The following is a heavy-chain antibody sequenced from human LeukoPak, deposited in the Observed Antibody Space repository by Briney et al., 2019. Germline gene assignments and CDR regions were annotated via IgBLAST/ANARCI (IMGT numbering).Heavy chain of an antibody. D-gene: IGHD1-26*01. CDR3: ARHQERWELFHY. CDR2: IYYSGST. Sequence: SETLSLTCTVSGDSISSYYWSWIRQPPGKGLEWIGYIYYSGSTNYNPSLKSRVTISVDTSKNQFSLKLSSVTAADTAVYYCARHQERWELFHYWGQGTLVTVSS. V-gene: IGHV4-59*08. CDR1: GDSISSYY. J-gene: IGHJ4*02.